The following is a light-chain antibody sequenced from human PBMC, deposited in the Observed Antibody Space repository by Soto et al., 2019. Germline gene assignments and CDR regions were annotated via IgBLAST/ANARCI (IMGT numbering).Light chain of an antibody. Sequence: QSALTQPRSVSGSPGQSVTISCTGTSSDVGGYNYVSWYQQHPGKAPKLMIYDVSKRPSGVPDRFSGSKSGNTASLTISCLQAEDEADYYCCSYAGSYTGVFGGGTKLTVL. CDR2: DVS. CDR1: SSDVGGYNY. V-gene: IGLV2-11*01. J-gene: IGLJ3*02. CDR3: CSYAGSYTGV.